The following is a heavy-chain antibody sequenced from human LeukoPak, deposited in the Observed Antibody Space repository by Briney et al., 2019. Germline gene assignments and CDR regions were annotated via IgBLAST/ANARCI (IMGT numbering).Heavy chain of an antibody. D-gene: IGHD3-3*01. CDR2: ISGSGGST. J-gene: IGHJ4*02. CDR3: AKTYYDFWSGYSTHHGDSYYFDY. Sequence: GGSLRLSCAASGFTFSSYAMSWVRQAPGKGLEWVSAISGSGGSTYYAGSVKGRVTSSRDNSKNTLYLQMNSLRAEDKAVYYCAKTYYDFWSGYSTHHGDSYYFDYWGQGTLVTVSS. V-gene: IGHV3-23*01. CDR1: GFTFSSYA.